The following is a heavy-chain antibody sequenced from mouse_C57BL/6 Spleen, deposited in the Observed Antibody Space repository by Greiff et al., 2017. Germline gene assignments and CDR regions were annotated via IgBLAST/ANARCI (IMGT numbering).Heavy chain of an antibody. J-gene: IGHJ2*01. CDR3: ARYYGSSSYYFDY. CDR1: GYTFTSYW. CDR2: IDPSDSYT. Sequence: QVQLQQPGAELVRPGTSVKLSCKASGYTFTSYWMHWVKQRPGQGLEWIGVIDPSDSYTNYNQKFKGKATLTVDTSSSTAYMQLSSLTSEDSAVYYCARYYGSSSYYFDYWGQGTTLTVSS. D-gene: IGHD1-1*01. V-gene: IGHV1-59*01.